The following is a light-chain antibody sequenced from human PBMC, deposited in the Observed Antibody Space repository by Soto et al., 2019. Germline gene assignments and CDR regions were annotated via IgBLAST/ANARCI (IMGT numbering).Light chain of an antibody. CDR3: QHYNSYSEA. Sequence: DIQMTQYPSTLSSSLVDRFTITCRASQSISSWLAWYQQKPGKAPKLLIYKASTLKSGVPSRFSGSGSGTEFTLTISSLQPDDFATYYCQHYNSYSEAFGQGTKVDNK. CDR2: KAS. CDR1: QSISSW. J-gene: IGKJ1*01. V-gene: IGKV1-5*03.